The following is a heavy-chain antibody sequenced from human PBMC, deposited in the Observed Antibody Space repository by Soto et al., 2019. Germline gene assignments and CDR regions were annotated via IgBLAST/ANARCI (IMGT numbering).Heavy chain of an antibody. D-gene: IGHD1-26*01. J-gene: IGHJ4*02. CDR3: ARTMVGARAGYFDY. V-gene: IGHV4-61*01. CDR2: IYYSGST. CDR1: GGSVSSGSYY. Sequence: SETLSLTCTVSGGSVSSGSYYWSWIRQPPGKGLEWIGYIYYSGSTNYNPSLKSRVTISVDTSKNQFSLKLSSVAAADTAVYYCARTMVGARAGYFDYWGRGTLVTVSS.